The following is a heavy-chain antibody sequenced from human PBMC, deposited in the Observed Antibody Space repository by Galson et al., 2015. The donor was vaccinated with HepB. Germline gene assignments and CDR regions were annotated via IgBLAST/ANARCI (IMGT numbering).Heavy chain of an antibody. V-gene: IGHV1-2*04. CDR2: INPNNGGS. J-gene: IGHJ6*02. CDR1: GYTFSGYY. D-gene: IGHD3-16*01. CDR3: ARGGFVFYGMDV. Sequence: CKASGYTFSGYYIHWVRQAPGQGLEWMGWINPNNGGSYYAQRFQGWVTMTRDTSISTAYMELSGQTSDDAAVYYCARGGFVFYGMDVWGQGTTVTVSS.